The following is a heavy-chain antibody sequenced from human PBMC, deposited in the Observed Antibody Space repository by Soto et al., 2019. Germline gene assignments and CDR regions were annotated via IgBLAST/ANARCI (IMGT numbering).Heavy chain of an antibody. CDR2: MNPNSGNT. J-gene: IGHJ2*01. V-gene: IGHV1-8*01. CDR1: GYTFTSYD. Sequence: QVQLVQSGAEVKKPGASVKVSCKASGYTFTSYDINWVRQATGQGLEWMGWMNPNSGNTGYAQKFQVRVTMTRNTSISTAYMELSSLRSEDTAVYYCARALSEYSSSVGDWYFDLWGRGTLVTVSS. CDR3: ARALSEYSSSVGDWYFDL. D-gene: IGHD6-6*01.